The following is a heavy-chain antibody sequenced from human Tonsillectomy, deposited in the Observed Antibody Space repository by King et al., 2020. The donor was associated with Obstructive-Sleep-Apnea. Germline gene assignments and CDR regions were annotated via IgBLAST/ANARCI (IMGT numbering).Heavy chain of an antibody. V-gene: IGHV4-31*03. J-gene: IGHJ5*02. D-gene: IGHD3-10*01. Sequence: VQLQESGPGLVKPSQTLSLTCTVSGGSISSGDYYWSWIRQHPGKGLEWIGNIYYSGSTNYNPSLKSRVTISVDTSKNQFSLKLSSVTAADTAVYYCAGAPMVLGIIRWFDPWGQGTLVTVSS. CDR1: GGSISSGDYY. CDR2: IYYSGST. CDR3: AGAPMVLGIIRWFDP.